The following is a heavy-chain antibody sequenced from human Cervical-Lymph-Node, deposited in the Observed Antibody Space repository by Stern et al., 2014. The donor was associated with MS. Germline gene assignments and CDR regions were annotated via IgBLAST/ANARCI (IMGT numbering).Heavy chain of an antibody. CDR2: ISYDESDR. J-gene: IGHJ4*02. V-gene: IGHV3-30*03. CDR3: SMSQRLRRWGRC. CDR1: GFTFRSYD. D-gene: IGHD1-1*01. Sequence: VQLEETGGGVDQPGRYLRLSCAAYGFTFRSYDMHWVGQAPGKGLEWVAVISYDESDRYYDDSVKGRFNVYRDNSKHTQFLQMNSLRPEGTAVYYCSMSQRLRRWGRCWGQGALVAVSS.